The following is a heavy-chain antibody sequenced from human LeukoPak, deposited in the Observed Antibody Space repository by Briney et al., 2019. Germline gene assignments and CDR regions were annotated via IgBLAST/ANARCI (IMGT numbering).Heavy chain of an antibody. CDR2: ISASGGTT. CDR1: GFTFNNYA. CDR3: AKEPREYCSSTSCPDWFDS. D-gene: IGHD2-2*01. Sequence: GGSLRLSCAASGFTFNNYAMSWVRQAPGKGLEWVSAISASGGTTYYADSVKGRFTISRDNSENTLFLQMNSLRAEDTAVYYCAKEPREYCSSTSCPDWFDSWGQGTLVTVSS. J-gene: IGHJ5*01. V-gene: IGHV3-23*01.